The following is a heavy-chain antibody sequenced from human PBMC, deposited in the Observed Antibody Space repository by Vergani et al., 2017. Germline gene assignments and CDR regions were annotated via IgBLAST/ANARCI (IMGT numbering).Heavy chain of an antibody. CDR1: GFTFDDYA. Sequence: EVQLVESGGGLVQPGRSLRLSCAASGFTFDDYAMHWVRQAPGKGLEWVSGISWNSGSIGYADSVKGRFTISRDNAKNSLYLQMNSLRAEDMALYYCAKAHSTYWYFDLWGRGTLVTVSS. J-gene: IGHJ2*01. V-gene: IGHV3-9*03. CDR3: AKAHSTYWYFDL. D-gene: IGHD6-13*01. CDR2: ISWNSGSI.